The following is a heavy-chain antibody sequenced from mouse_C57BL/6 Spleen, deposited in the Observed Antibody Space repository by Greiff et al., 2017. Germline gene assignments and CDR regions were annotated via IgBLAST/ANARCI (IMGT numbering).Heavy chain of an antibody. D-gene: IGHD2-3*01. V-gene: IGHV1-72*01. Sequence: QVQLQQPGAELVKPGASVKLSCKASGYTFTSYWMHWVKQRPGRGLEWIGRIDPNSGGTKYNEKFKSKATLTVDKPSSTAYMQLSSLTSEDSAVCYCARSGDGYSPYAMDYWGQGTSVTVAS. CDR2: IDPNSGGT. CDR1: GYTFTSYW. J-gene: IGHJ4*01. CDR3: ARSGDGYSPYAMDY.